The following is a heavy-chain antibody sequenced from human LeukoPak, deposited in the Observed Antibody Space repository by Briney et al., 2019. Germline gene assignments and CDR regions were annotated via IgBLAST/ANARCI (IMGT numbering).Heavy chain of an antibody. J-gene: IGHJ4*02. CDR2: VSGSGGST. CDR3: AVAVVGGHDY. Sequence: GGSLRLSCAASGFTFSSCAMSWVRQAPGKGLEWVSAVSGSGGSTYYADSVKGRFTISRDNSKNTLYLQMNSLRAEDTAVYYCAVAVVGGHDYWGQGTLVTVSS. CDR1: GFTFSSCA. V-gene: IGHV3-23*01. D-gene: IGHD6-19*01.